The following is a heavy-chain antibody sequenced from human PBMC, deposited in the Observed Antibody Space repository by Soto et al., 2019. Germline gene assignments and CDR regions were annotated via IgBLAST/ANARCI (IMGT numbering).Heavy chain of an antibody. Sequence: GESLKISCKGSGYTFNSYWIAWLRQMPGQGLEWMAIIYPGDSGTRYSPSFQGQVSSSVDKSISTAYLQWSSLKASDTAMYYCARQIAVAGTMNYYYGMDVWGQGTTVTVSS. CDR3: ARQIAVAGTMNYYYGMDV. CDR2: IYPGDSGT. J-gene: IGHJ6*02. D-gene: IGHD6-19*01. V-gene: IGHV5-51*01. CDR1: GYTFNSYW.